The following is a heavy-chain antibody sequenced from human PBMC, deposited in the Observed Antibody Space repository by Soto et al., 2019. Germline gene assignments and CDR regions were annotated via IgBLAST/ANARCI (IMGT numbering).Heavy chain of an antibody. CDR2: LTDSGDIK. Sequence: PGGSLRLSCAASGFTFSNYAMIWVRQAPERGLEWVSSLTDSGDIKHYADSVKGRFTISRDNSENTLYLQMNSLRAEDTALYFCAKSDCGSGACFLTWFDPMGQGTLVTVSS. J-gene: IGHJ5*02. CDR1: GFTFSNYA. CDR3: AKSDCGSGACFLTWFDP. D-gene: IGHD2-21*01. V-gene: IGHV3-23*01.